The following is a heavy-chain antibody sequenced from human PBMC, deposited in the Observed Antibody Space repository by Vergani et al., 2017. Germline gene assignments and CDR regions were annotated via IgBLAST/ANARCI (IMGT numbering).Heavy chain of an antibody. CDR1: GGSFSGYY. J-gene: IGHJ6*02. V-gene: IGHV4-34*01. CDR3: ARDKIASYCYYYGMDV. D-gene: IGHD3-22*01. CDR2: IKHSGST. Sequence: QVQLQQWGAGLLKPSETLSLTCAVYGGSFSGYYWRWIRQPPGQGLEGIGEIKHSGSTNYNPSLKSRVTISVDTSKNQFSLKLSSVNAADTAVYYCARDKIASYCYYYGMDVWGQGTTVTVSS.